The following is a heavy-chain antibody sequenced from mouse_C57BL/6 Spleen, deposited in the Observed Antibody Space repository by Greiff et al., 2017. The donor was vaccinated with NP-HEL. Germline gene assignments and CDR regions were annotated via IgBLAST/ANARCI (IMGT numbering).Heavy chain of an antibody. CDR1: GFTFSDYY. CDR2: INYDGSST. V-gene: IGHV5-16*01. D-gene: IGHD1-1*01. CDR3: ARDGLYYGSSYWYFDV. Sequence: EVHLVESEGGLVQPGSSMKLSCTASGFTFSDYYMAWVRQVPEKGLEWVANINYDGSSTYYLDSLKSRFIISRDNAKNILYLQMSSLKSEDTATYYCARDGLYYGSSYWYFDVWGTGTTVTVSS. J-gene: IGHJ1*03.